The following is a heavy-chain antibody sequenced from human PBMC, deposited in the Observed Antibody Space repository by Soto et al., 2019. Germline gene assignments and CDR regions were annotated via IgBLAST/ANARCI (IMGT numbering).Heavy chain of an antibody. CDR2: IYYSGST. CDR3: ARHPGAGSMFTIFGVVIIPAFDI. D-gene: IGHD3-3*01. V-gene: IGHV4-39*01. J-gene: IGHJ3*02. CDR1: GGSISSSSYY. Sequence: QLQLQESGPGLVKPSETLSLTCTVSGGSISSSSYYWGWIRQPPGKGLEWIGSIYYSGSTYYNPSLKSRVTISVDTSKNQFSLKLSSVTAADTAVYYCARHPGAGSMFTIFGVVIIPAFDIWGQGTMVTVSS.